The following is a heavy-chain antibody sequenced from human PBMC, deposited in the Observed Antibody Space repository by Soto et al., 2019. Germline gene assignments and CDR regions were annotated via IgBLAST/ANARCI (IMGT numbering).Heavy chain of an antibody. CDR2: ISAYNGNT. V-gene: IGHV1-18*01. D-gene: IGHD3-3*01. CDR1: GYTFTSYG. Sequence: ASVKVSGKASGYTFTSYGISWVRQAPGQGLEWMGWISAYNGNTNYAQKLQGRVTMTTDTSTSTAYMELRSLRSDDTAVYYCAREKGYYDFWSGYPADYYYGMDVWGQGTTVTVSS. J-gene: IGHJ6*02. CDR3: AREKGYYDFWSGYPADYYYGMDV.